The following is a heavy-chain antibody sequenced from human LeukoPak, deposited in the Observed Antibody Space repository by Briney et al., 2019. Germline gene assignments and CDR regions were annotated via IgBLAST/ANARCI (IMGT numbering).Heavy chain of an antibody. CDR1: GGTFSSYA. J-gene: IGHJ6*02. Sequence: GASVKVSCKASGGTFSSYAISWVRQAPGQGLEWMGGIIPIFGTANYAQKFQGRVTITADESTSIAYMELSSLRSEDTAVYYCARVTAGGEEWLRFDYYYGMDVWGQGTTVTVSS. CDR3: ARVTAGGEEWLRFDYYYGMDV. V-gene: IGHV1-69*13. D-gene: IGHD5-12*01. CDR2: IIPIFGTA.